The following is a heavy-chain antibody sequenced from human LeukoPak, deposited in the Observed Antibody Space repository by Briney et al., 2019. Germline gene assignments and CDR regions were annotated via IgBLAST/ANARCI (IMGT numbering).Heavy chain of an antibody. D-gene: IGHD6-19*01. CDR2: INPNSGGT. CDR1: GYTFTGYY. V-gene: IGHV1-2*02. CDR3: ARAEQWLDYFDY. Sequence: ASVTVSCRASGYTFTGYYMHWVRQAPGQGLEWMGWINPNSGGTNYAQKFQGRVTMTRDTSISTAYMELSRLRSDDTAVYYCARAEQWLDYFDYWGQGTLVTVSS. J-gene: IGHJ4*02.